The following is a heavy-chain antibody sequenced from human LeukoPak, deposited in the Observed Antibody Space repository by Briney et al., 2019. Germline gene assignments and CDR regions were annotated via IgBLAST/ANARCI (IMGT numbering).Heavy chain of an antibody. V-gene: IGHV3-23*01. CDR2: ITGSGDDT. D-gene: IGHD6-6*01. Sequence: GGSLRLSCAASGFSFRSYAMSWVRQAPGKGLEWISAITGSGDDTYHSDSVRGRFTISRDNSKNTLYLQMNSLRTEDTAVYYCAKGSSSSRPYYFDYWGQGTLVTVSS. J-gene: IGHJ4*02. CDR1: GFSFRSYA. CDR3: AKGSSSSRPYYFDY.